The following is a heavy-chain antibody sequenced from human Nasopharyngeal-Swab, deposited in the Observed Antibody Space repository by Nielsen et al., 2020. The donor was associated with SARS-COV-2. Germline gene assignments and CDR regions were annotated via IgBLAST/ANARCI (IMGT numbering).Heavy chain of an antibody. V-gene: IGHV4-4*02. Sequence: SETLSLTCTVSGASISGSNWWSWVRQPPGKGLEWIGEIYHGGSTNYNPSLKSRLTISVDKSKNQFSLRLSSVTAADTAVYYCARVGVVATAGYYFYYMDVWGKGTTVTVSS. CDR3: ARVGVVATAGYYFYYMDV. D-gene: IGHD5-12*01. CDR1: GASISGSNW. CDR2: IYHGGST. J-gene: IGHJ6*03.